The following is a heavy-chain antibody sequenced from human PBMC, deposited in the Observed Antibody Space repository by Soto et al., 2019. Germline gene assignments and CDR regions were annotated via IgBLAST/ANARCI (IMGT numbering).Heavy chain of an antibody. CDR2: IYNGGHT. J-gene: IGHJ5*02. CDR3: ATTEYSSLSINWFDP. Sequence: PSETLSLTCSVSGGSVDSVNHYWSWIRQPPGKGLEWIGYIYNGGHTFYNPSPKSRVKILVDKSRNQFSLRLSSVTAADTAVYFCATTEYSSLSINWFDPWGQGALVTVSS. CDR1: GGSVDSVNHY. V-gene: IGHV4-30-4*01. D-gene: IGHD6-6*01.